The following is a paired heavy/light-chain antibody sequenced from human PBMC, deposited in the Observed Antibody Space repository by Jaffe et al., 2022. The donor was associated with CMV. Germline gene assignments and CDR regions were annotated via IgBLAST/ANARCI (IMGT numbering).Heavy chain of an antibody. Sequence: EVQLVQSGAEVKKPGESLKISCKASGYRFTSFWIGWVRQMPGKGLEWMGIIHPADSDTRYSPTFQGQVTMSVDKSITTATLQWSSLKASDTAMYYCARPHYFDSNDWPLYYFDYWGQGTLVTVSS. D-gene: IGHD3-22*01. CDR2: IHPADSDT. J-gene: IGHJ4*02. CDR3: ARPHYFDSNDWPLYYFDY. CDR1: GYRFTSFW. V-gene: IGHV5-51*01.
Light chain of an antibody. CDR3: QSYDSTNMI. V-gene: IGLV6-57*04. Sequence: NFMLTQPLSVSESPGKTVTISCTRSSGSIASNFVQWYQQRPGSTPATIIYEDDQRPSGVPDRFSGSVDSSSNSASLTISGLKTEDEADYYCQSYDSTNMIFGGGTKLTVL. J-gene: IGLJ2*01. CDR1: SGSIASNF. CDR2: EDD.